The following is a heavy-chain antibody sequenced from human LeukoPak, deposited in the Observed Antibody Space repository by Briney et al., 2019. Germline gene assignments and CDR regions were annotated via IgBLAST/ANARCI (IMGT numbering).Heavy chain of an antibody. V-gene: IGHV3-21*01. D-gene: IGHD3-3*01. J-gene: IGHJ4*02. CDR1: GFTFSSYS. CDR2: ISSSSSYI. CDR3: ARDRGHYYDFWSGYDY. Sequence: GGSLRLSCAASGFTFSSYSMNWVRQAPGKGLEWVSSISSSSSYIYYADSVKGRFTISRDNAKNSLYLQMNSLRAEDTAVYYCARDRGHYYDFWSGYDYWGQGTLVTVSS.